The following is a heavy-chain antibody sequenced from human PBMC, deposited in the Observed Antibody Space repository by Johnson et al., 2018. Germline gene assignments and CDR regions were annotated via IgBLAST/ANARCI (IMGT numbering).Heavy chain of an antibody. CDR2: ISSGGRNK. V-gene: IGHV3-30-3*01. CDR1: GFSFNSYA. Sequence: QVQLVQSGGGVVQPGTSLRLSCVASGFSFNSYAMHWVRQAPGKGLEWVAIISSGGRNKHYPDSVKGRFTVSRDNSKNTLYLQMNSLRPEDTAVYYCARDPAGDVGGKGTTVTVSS. J-gene: IGHJ6*04. CDR3: ARDPAGDV.